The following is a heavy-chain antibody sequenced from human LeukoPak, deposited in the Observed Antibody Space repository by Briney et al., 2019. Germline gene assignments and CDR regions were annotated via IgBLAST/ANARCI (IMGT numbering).Heavy chain of an antibody. J-gene: IGHJ4*02. CDR2: ISYDGSNK. D-gene: IGHD3-22*01. CDR3: ARGGDIMIVVVPFDY. Sequence: GGSLRLSCAASGFTFSNAWMSWVRQAPGKGLEWVAVISYDGSNKYYADSVKGRFTISRDNSKNTLYLQMNSLKAEDTAVYYCARGGDIMIVVVPFDYWGQGTLVTVSS. V-gene: IGHV3-30-3*01. CDR1: GFTFSNAW.